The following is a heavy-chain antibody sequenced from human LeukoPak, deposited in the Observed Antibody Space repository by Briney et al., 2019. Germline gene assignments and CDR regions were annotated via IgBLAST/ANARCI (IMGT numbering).Heavy chain of an antibody. CDR3: ARITSRRFYGDFDY. CDR1: GFTFSNYW. D-gene: IGHD3-10*01. Sequence: GGSLRLSCAASGFTFSNYWMTWVRQAPGKGLEWVANINEDGSEKYYVDSVKGRFTISRDNAKNSLYLQMNSLRAEDTAVYYCARITSRRFYGDFDYWGQGTLVTVSS. J-gene: IGHJ4*02. V-gene: IGHV3-7*01. CDR2: INEDGSEK.